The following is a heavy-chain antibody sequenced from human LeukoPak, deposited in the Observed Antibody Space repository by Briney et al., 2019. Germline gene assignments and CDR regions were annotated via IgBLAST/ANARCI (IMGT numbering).Heavy chain of an antibody. J-gene: IGHJ4*02. D-gene: IGHD3-9*01. CDR2: ISAYSGHT. CDR3: AGDGRYFDWLLSIDY. CDR1: DYTFTNYG. V-gene: IGHV1-18*01. Sequence: GASVKVSCKTSDYTFTNYGISWVRQAPGQGLEWMGWISAYSGHTNYAQRLQGRVTMTTDTSTSTAYMELRSLRSDDTAVYYCAGDGRYFDWLLSIDYWGQGTLVTVSS.